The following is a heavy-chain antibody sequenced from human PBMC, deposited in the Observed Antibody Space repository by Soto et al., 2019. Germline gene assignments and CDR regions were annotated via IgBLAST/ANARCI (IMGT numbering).Heavy chain of an antibody. CDR2: IYYSGST. D-gene: IGHD3-3*01. CDR3: VRGEWLSSLFNWFDP. J-gene: IGHJ5*02. V-gene: IGHV4-39*01. CDR1: GGSISSGSYY. Sequence: SETLSLTCTVSGGSISSGSYYWGWIRQPPGKGLEWIGSIYYSGSTYYNPSLKSRVTISVDTSKNQFSLKLSSVTAADTAVYYCVRGEWLSSLFNWFDPWGQGTLVTV.